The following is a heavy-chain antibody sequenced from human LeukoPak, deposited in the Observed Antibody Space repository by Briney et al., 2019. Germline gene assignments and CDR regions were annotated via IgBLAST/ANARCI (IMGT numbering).Heavy chain of an antibody. J-gene: IGHJ4*02. CDR1: GVSVSGYY. Sequence: SEALSLTCGVYGVSVSGYYWSWIRQPPGKGLEWIGEINHLGGTKYNPSLEGRVIISIDTSKNQVSLNLNPVTAADTAVYYCARIRCGLTDVRCYNYWARGTLVTVSS. D-gene: IGHD2-21*01. CDR2: INHLGGT. V-gene: IGHV4-34*01. CDR3: ARIRCGLTDVRCYNY.